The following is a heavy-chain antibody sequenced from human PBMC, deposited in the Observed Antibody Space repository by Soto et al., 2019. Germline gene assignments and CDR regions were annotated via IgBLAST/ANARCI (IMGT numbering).Heavy chain of an antibody. J-gene: IGHJ4*02. CDR3: ARDLEMATRTSDY. V-gene: IGHV3-30-3*01. Sequence: GGSLRLSCAASGFTLSGYAMHWVRQAPGKGLEGVAVISYEGSNKYYADSVKGRFTISRENSKNTLYLQMNSLRAEDTGAYYCARDLEMATRTSDYWGQGTLVTVSS. CDR1: GFTLSGYA. CDR2: ISYEGSNK. D-gene: IGHD5-12*01.